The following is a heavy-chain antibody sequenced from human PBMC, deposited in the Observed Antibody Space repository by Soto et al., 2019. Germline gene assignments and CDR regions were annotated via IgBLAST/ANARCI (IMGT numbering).Heavy chain of an antibody. CDR2: IYYSGST. J-gene: IGHJ6*02. Sequence: SETLSLTCTVSGGSISSYYWSWIRQPPGKGLEWIGYIYYSGSTNYNPSLKSRVTISVDTSKNQFSLKLSSVTAADTAVYYCARVGYYDSSGYYITYYYYGMDVWGQGTTVTV. CDR3: ARVGYYDSSGYYITYYYYGMDV. D-gene: IGHD3-22*01. V-gene: IGHV4-59*01. CDR1: GGSISSYY.